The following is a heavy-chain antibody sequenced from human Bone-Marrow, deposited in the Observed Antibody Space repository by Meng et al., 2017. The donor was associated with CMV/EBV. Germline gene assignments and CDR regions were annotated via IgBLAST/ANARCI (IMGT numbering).Heavy chain of an antibody. J-gene: IGHJ4*02. CDR2: IYYSGST. Sequence: SETLSLTCTVSGGSISSYSWSWIRQPPGKGLEWIGYIYYSGSTNYNPSLKSRVTISVDTSKNQFSLKLSSVTAADTAVYYCRIVEMATSEDYWGQGTVVTVSS. V-gene: IGHV4-59*01. CDR1: GGSISSYS. D-gene: IGHD5-24*01. CDR3: RIVEMATSEDY.